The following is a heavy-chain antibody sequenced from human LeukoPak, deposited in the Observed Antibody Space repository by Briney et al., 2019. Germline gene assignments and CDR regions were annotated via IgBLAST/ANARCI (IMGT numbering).Heavy chain of an antibody. CDR3: ARGYGNYGY. Sequence: GGSLRLSCAASGFILSRYWMSWVRQAAWRGLEWVASIKQDGSEKYYVDSVKGRFTISRDNAKNSLYLQMNSLRAEDTAVYYCARGYGNYGYWGQGTLVTVSS. CDR1: GFILSRYW. J-gene: IGHJ4*02. CDR2: IKQDGSEK. V-gene: IGHV3-7*01. D-gene: IGHD4-11*01.